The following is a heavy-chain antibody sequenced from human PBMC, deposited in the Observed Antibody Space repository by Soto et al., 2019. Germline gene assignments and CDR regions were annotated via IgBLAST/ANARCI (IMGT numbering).Heavy chain of an antibody. CDR1: GASISSSRYY. Sequence: QPQLQESGPGLLKPSETLSLTCTVAGASISSSRYYWGWIRQPPGKGLEWIGNIYNNGGTYYNPSLTSRHAISVDTSKNQYSPKLKSVPAEVTAVYYSVCSPSVSCTWLSPLDIWGQGTLVTVSS. CDR2: IYNNGGT. CDR3: VCSPSVSCTWLSPLDI. D-gene: IGHD2-15*01. J-gene: IGHJ4*02. V-gene: IGHV4-39*01.